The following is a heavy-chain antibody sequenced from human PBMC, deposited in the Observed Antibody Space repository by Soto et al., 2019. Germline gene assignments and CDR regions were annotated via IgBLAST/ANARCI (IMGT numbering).Heavy chain of an antibody. CDR1: GFTFSSYA. J-gene: IGHJ4*02. V-gene: IGHV3-23*01. CDR2: ISGSGGST. D-gene: IGHD3-22*01. CDR3: AKDTYYYDSSGYYF. Sequence: LSCAASGFTFSSYAMSWVRQAPGKGLEWVSAISGSGGSTYYADSVKGRFTISRDNSKNTLYLQMNSLRAEDTAVYYCAKDTYYYDSSGYYFWGQGTLVTVS.